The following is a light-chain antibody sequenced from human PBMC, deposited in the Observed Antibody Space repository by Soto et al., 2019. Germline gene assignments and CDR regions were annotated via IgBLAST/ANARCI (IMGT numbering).Light chain of an antibody. CDR1: QSVSSRS. CDR2: GAS. CDR3: QQFGTSRLT. V-gene: IGKV3-20*01. Sequence: EIVLTQSPGTLSLSPGERATLSCRASQSVSSRSLAWYQQKPGQAPRLLIYGASNRATGIPDRFSGSGSGTDFTLTISRLEPEDFAMYYCQQFGTSRLTFGG. J-gene: IGKJ4*01.